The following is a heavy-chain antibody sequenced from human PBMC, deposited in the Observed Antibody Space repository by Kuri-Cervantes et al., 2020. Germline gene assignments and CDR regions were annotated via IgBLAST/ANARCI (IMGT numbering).Heavy chain of an antibody. CDR3: AKVNSGGYHFDY. CDR2: ISWNSGSI. J-gene: IGHJ4*02. CDR1: GFTFDDYA. Sequence: LSLTCAASGFTFDDYAMHWVRQAPGKGLEGVSGISWNSGSIGYADSVKGRFTISRDNAKNPLYLQMNSLRAEDTALYYGAKVNSGGYHFDYWGQGTLVTVSS. D-gene: IGHD1-26*01. V-gene: IGHV3-9*01.